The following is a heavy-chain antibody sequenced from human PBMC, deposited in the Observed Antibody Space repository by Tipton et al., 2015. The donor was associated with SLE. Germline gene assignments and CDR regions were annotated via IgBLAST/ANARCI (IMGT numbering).Heavy chain of an antibody. D-gene: IGHD1-1*01. CDR3: SLNWNDEGGYFDY. V-gene: IGHV3-49*04. CDR1: GFTFGDYA. J-gene: IGHJ4*02. CDR2: IRSKAYGGTT. Sequence: SLRLSCTASGFTFGDYAMSWVRQAPGKGLEWVGFIRSKAYGGTTEYAASVKGRFTISRDNAKNSLYLQMNSLRAEDTAVYYCSLNWNDEGGYFDYWGQGTLVTVSS.